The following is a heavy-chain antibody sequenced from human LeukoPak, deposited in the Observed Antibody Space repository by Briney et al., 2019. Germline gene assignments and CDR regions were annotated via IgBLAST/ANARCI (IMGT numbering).Heavy chain of an antibody. CDR1: GFTFSSYW. J-gene: IGHJ6*02. D-gene: IGHD1-26*01. CDR2: IKQDGSEK. V-gene: IGHV3-7*03. Sequence: TGGSLRLSCAASGFTFSSYWMSWVRQAPGKGLEWVANIKQDGSEKYYVDSVKGRSTISRDNAKNSLYLQMNSLRAEDTAVYYCAKDLRVGATRYYYYGMDVWGQGTTVTVSS. CDR3: AKDLRVGATRYYYYGMDV.